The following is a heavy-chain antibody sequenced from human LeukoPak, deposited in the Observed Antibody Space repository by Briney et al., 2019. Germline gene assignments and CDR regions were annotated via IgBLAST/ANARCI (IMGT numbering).Heavy chain of an antibody. V-gene: IGHV3-7*01. J-gene: IGHJ6*03. CDR3: ARDEIVVTTKANYYYYMDV. D-gene: IGHD5-12*01. CDR2: IKQDGSEK. Sequence: GGSLRLSCAASGFTFSSYEMNWVRQAAGKGLEWVANIKQDGSEKYYVDSVKGRFTISRDNAKNSLYLQMNSLRAEDTAVYYCARDEIVVTTKANYYYYMDVWGKGTTVTISS. CDR1: GFTFSSYE.